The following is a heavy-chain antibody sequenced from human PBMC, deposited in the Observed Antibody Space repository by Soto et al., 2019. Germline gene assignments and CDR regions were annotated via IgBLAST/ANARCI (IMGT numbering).Heavy chain of an antibody. Sequence: QLQLLQSGGGMVQPGRSLRLSCVDSGFTFMLFGMHWVRQATGKGLEWVAVISADGRNTFYADSVKGRFTISRDSPHKALFLDLSSRRGDDRAVCFCAKDRVSWEYYYGMDAGGQGTTVTVSS. CDR2: ISADGRNT. CDR3: AKDRVSWEYYYGMDA. J-gene: IGHJ6*02. CDR1: GFTFMLFG. D-gene: IGHD1-26*01. V-gene: IGHV3-30*18.